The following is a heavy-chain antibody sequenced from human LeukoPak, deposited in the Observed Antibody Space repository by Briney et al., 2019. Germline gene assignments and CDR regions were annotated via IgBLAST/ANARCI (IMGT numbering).Heavy chain of an antibody. CDR1: GGSISSYY. CDR2: IYYSGST. CDR3: ARGNYDSSGYYQNQFDY. Sequence: SETLSLTCTVSGGSISSYYWSWFRQPPGKGLEWIGYIYYSGSTNYNPSLKSRVTMSVDTSKNQFALKLSSVTAADTAVYYCARGNYDSSGYYQNQFDYWGQGTLVTVSS. J-gene: IGHJ4*02. V-gene: IGHV4-59*01. D-gene: IGHD3-22*01.